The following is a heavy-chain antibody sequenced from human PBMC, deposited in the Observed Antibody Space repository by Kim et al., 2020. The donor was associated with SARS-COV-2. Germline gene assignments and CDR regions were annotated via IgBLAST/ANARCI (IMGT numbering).Heavy chain of an antibody. CDR2: IYPGDSDT. V-gene: IGHV5-51*01. Sequence: GESLKISCKGSGYSFTSYWIGWVRQMPGKGLEWMGIIYPGDSDTRYSPSFQGQVTISADKSISTAYLQWSSLKASDTAMYYCARGLWFGEFSGLTRGKYYYYYYGMDVWGQGTTVTVSS. CDR1: GYSFTSYW. J-gene: IGHJ6*02. D-gene: IGHD3-10*01. CDR3: ARGLWFGEFSGLTRGKYYYYYYGMDV.